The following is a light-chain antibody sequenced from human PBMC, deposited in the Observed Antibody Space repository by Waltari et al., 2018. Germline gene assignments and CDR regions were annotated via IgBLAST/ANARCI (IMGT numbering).Light chain of an antibody. Sequence: VVSQSPGTLSLSPGERATLSCTTSQTVYANYLAWYQHKPAQPPRLLLYVASRRATGIPERFSGSGSGTHFTLTISRVDPEDFAVYYCQEYGNSPPYNFGPGTRLEI. CDR1: QTVYANY. J-gene: IGKJ2*01. V-gene: IGKV3-20*01. CDR3: QEYGNSPPYN. CDR2: VAS.